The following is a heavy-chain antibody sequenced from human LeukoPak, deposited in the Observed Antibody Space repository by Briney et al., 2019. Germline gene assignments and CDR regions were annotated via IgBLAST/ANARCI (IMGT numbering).Heavy chain of an antibody. Sequence: PGGSLRLSCAASGFTLSGSAMHWVRQASGEGLEWVGRIRSKANNYATAYAASVKGRFTISRDDSKNTAYLQMNSLKAEDTAVYYSTHSSSWLYYFDYWGQGTLVTVSS. V-gene: IGHV3-73*01. CDR3: THSSSWLYYFDY. CDR1: GFTLSGSA. CDR2: IRSKANNYAT. J-gene: IGHJ4*02. D-gene: IGHD6-13*01.